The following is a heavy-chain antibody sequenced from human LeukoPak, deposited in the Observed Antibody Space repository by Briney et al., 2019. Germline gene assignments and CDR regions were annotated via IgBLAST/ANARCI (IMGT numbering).Heavy chain of an antibody. J-gene: IGHJ4*02. Sequence: PSQTLSLTCTVSGASISSGSYYWSWIRQPAGTGLEWIGRIYTSGSTNYDPSLKSRVTISVDTSKNQFSLKLSSVTAADTAVYYCARGPADYNKLKPGDRDGYNYKSKRTPFDYWGQGTLVTVSS. V-gene: IGHV4-61*02. CDR1: GASISSGSYY. CDR2: IYTSGST. D-gene: IGHD5-24*01. CDR3: ARGPADYNKLKPGDRDGYNYKSKRTPFDY.